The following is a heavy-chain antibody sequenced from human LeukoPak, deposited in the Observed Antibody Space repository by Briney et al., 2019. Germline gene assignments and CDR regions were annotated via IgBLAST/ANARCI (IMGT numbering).Heavy chain of an antibody. CDR2: ISWNSGGA. CDR3: AKDRTYSGYDALDY. CDR1: GFTFDDYS. Sequence: GRSLRLSCAASGFTFDDYSMHSVRQAPGKGLEWVSGISWNSGGAGYADSVKGRFTISRDNAKNSLYLQMNSLRTEDTALYYCAKDRTYSGYDALDYWGQGTLVTVSS. D-gene: IGHD5-12*01. V-gene: IGHV3-9*01. J-gene: IGHJ4*02.